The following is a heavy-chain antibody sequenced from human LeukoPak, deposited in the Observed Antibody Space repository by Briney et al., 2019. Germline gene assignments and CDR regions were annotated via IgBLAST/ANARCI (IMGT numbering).Heavy chain of an antibody. V-gene: IGHV1-8*01. CDR2: MNPNSGNT. Sequence: EASVTVSCKASGYTFTSYDINWVRQAPGQGLEWMGWMNPNSGNTGYAQKFQGRVTMTRNTSISTAYMELSSLRSEDTAVYYCARGVGELGPGYNWFDPWGQGTLVTVSS. CDR1: GYTFTSYD. CDR3: ARGVGELGPGYNWFDP. D-gene: IGHD3-10*01. J-gene: IGHJ5*02.